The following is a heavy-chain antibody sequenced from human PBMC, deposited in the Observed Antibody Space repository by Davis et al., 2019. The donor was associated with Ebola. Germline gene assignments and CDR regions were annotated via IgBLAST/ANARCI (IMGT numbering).Heavy chain of an antibody. Sequence: PSETLSLTCAVYGGSFSGYYWSWIRQPPRKGLEWIGEINHSGSTNYNPSLKSRVTISVDTSKNQFSLKLSSVTAADTAVYYCARGRGRVQLSNFDYWGQGTLVTVSS. CDR2: INHSGST. J-gene: IGHJ4*02. D-gene: IGHD5-18*01. CDR1: GGSFSGYY. V-gene: IGHV4-34*01. CDR3: ARGRGRVQLSNFDY.